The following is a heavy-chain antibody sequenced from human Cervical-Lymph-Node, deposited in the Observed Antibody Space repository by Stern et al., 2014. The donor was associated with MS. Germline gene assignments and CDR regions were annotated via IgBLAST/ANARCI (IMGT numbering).Heavy chain of an antibody. V-gene: IGHV1-8*01. CDR2: IKTNTGDT. Sequence: QVQLVQSGAEVRKPGASVQVSCQASGYTFTSFAINWVRQATGQGLEWMGWIKTNTGDTAYSQKFQGRVTMTRDSSINTAYMELTSLRSDDTAVYFCARGRGSSSWNFDYWGQGALVTVSS. D-gene: IGHD6-13*01. CDR3: ARGRGSSSWNFDY. CDR1: GYTFTSFA. J-gene: IGHJ4*02.